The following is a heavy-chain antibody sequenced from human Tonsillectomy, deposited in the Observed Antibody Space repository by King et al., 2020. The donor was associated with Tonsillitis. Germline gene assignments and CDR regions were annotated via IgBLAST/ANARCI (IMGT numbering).Heavy chain of an antibody. CDR2: ICSNGGST. V-gene: IGHV3-64D*06. D-gene: IGHD4-23*01. Sequence: VQLVQSGGGLVQPGGSLRLYCSASGFTFSSYAMHSVRQAPGKGREYVLAICSNGGSTYYADSVKGRFTNSRDNSKNTLYLQMSSRRAEDTAVYYCVKFGGNENDAFDIWGQGTMVTVSS. CDR3: VKFGGNENDAFDI. J-gene: IGHJ3*02. CDR1: GFTFSSYA.